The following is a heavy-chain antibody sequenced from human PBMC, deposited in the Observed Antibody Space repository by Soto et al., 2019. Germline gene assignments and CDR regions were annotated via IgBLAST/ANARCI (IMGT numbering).Heavy chain of an antibody. CDR3: AVSTAHIVLLPSNIHFES. V-gene: IGHV3-9*01. CDR1: VSTFDGDAFA. J-gene: IGHJ4*02. Sequence: GGSLRLSCAASVSTFDGDAFAMHWVGQAPGKGLEWVSGVSWDRVTFGYADSVQGRLTLSRDHSKNSLDLQMNSLRPGDTALNYWAVSTAHIVLLPSNIHFESWGQGTVVTLSS. D-gene: IGHD2-8*02. CDR2: VSWDRVTF.